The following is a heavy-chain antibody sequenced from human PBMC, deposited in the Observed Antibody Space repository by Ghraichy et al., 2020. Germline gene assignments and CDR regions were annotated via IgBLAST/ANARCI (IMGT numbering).Heavy chain of an antibody. CDR3: AREAAYCGGDCLLVGSTLYYFDY. CDR2: ISSSGSTI. V-gene: IGHV3-11*01. D-gene: IGHD2-21*02. J-gene: IGHJ4*02. CDR1: GFTFSDYY. Sequence: GGSLRLSCAASGFTFSDYYMSWIREAPGKGLEWVSYISSSGSTIYYADSVKGRFTISRDNAKNSLYLQMNSLRAEDTAVYYCAREAAYCGGDCLLVGSTLYYFDYWGQGTLVTVSS.